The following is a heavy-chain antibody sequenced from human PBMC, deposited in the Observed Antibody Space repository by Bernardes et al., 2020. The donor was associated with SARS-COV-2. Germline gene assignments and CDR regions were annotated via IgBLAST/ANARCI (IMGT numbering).Heavy chain of an antibody. V-gene: IGHV3-48*01. CDR3: ARDRAGSRDSSGYYFAPVASDI. J-gene: IGHJ3*02. CDR2: SSGSSLTI. CDR1: GFSLNSYS. D-gene: IGHD3-22*01. Sequence: GGSLRLSCAASGFSLNSYSVNWVRQAPGKGLEWVSYSSGSSLTIYYADSVKGRFTISRDQSKNSLYLQMNSLRVEDTAVYYCARDRAGSRDSSGYYFAPVASDIWGQGTGVTVSS.